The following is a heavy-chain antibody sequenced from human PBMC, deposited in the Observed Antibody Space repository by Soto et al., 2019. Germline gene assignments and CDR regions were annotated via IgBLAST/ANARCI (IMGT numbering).Heavy chain of an antibody. V-gene: IGHV1-69*01. Sequence: QVQLVQSGAEVNKPGSSVKVSCKASGGIFSKFGISWVRQAPGQGLEWMGGIIPRFGTAHYAQKFQGRVTISADESTTTVYRELSSLRSEDTGVYYCARPAAEESEFFDYWGQGTLVTVSS. CDR3: ARPAAEESEFFDY. J-gene: IGHJ4*02. CDR2: IIPRFGTA. D-gene: IGHD6-25*01. CDR1: GGIFSKFG.